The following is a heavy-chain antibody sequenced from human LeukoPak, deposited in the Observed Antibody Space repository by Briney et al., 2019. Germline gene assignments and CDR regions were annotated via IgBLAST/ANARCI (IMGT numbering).Heavy chain of an antibody. D-gene: IGHD3-10*01. CDR1: GYTFTGYH. V-gene: IGHV1-2*02. CDR3: ARPLYDSGSYYNVGWFDP. CDR2: INPKSGDT. Sequence: GASVKVSCKASGYTFTGYHMHWVRQAPGQGLGWLGWINPKSGDTNYAQKFQGRVTMTRDTSLNTAYMELSRLRSDDTAIYYCARPLYDSGSYYNVGWFDPWGQGTLVTVSS. J-gene: IGHJ5*02.